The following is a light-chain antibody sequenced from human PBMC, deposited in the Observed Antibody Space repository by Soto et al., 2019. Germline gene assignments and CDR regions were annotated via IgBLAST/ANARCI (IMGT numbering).Light chain of an antibody. Sequence: EIVLTQSPGTLSLSPGEGATLSCRASQSVSSTYLAWYQQKPGQAPRLVIYGASSRATGIPDRFSGSGSGTDFTLTISRLEPEDFAVYYCQQYGSSLLTFGGGTKVEIK. J-gene: IGKJ4*01. V-gene: IGKV3-20*01. CDR1: QSVSSTY. CDR2: GAS. CDR3: QQYGSSLLT.